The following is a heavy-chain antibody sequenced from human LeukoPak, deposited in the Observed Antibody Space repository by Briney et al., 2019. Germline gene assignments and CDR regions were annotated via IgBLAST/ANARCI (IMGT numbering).Heavy chain of an antibody. Sequence: TSETLSLTCTVSGDSTSNFYWSWSWQSPGKGLEWIGNIHYSGSSVYNPSLKSRGTISIDTSRRQFFLKLNSVTAADTAVYFCALAPNSNWFDFWGPGTLVTVSS. V-gene: IGHV4-59*03. D-gene: IGHD2-8*01. CDR2: IHYSGSS. CDR3: ALAPNSNWFDF. CDR1: GDSTSNFY. J-gene: IGHJ5*01.